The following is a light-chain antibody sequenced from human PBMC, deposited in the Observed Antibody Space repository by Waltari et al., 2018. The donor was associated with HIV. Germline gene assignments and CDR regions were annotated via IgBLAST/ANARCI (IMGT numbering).Light chain of an antibody. J-gene: IGLJ2*01. V-gene: IGLV4-69*01. CDR3: QTWGSGIVV. CDR2: LNSKGSH. Sequence: QLGLTQSPSASASLGASVKLTCTLSSGHTNSAIAWPQQRPEKGPRFLMRLNSKGSHTKGDGIPDRFSGSSSGAERYLTISSLQSEDETDYFCQTWGSGIVVFGGGTTLTVL. CDR1: SGHTNSA.